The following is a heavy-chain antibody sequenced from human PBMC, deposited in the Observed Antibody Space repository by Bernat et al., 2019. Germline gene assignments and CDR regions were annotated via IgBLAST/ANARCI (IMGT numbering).Heavy chain of an antibody. D-gene: IGHD2-15*01. Sequence: QVQLVQSGAEVKKPGASLKVSCKASGYTFVNYAITWVRQAPGQGLEWMGWSNVYNGNTKFAQKLQGRVTLTTDTSTCTAYMQLSRLGSDDTAVYYCARDRVYCSGGTCYFLLDYWGQGTLVTVSS. CDR1: GYTFVNYA. J-gene: IGHJ4*02. CDR3: ARDRVYCSGGTCYFLLDY. CDR2: SNVYNGNT. V-gene: IGHV1-18*01.